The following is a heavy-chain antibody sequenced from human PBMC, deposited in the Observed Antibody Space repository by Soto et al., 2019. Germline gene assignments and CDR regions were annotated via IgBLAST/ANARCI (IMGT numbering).Heavy chain of an antibody. V-gene: IGHV4-59*01. CDR2: IYYSGST. CDR1: GGSIISYY. J-gene: IGHJ5*02. Sequence: SETLSLTCTASGGSIISYYWSWIRQPPGKGLEWIGYIYYSGSTNYNPSLKSRVTISVDTSKNQFSLKLSSVTAADTAVYYCARDSPAAGGLNTNWFDPWGQGTLVTVSS. D-gene: IGHD3-10*01. CDR3: ARDSPAAGGLNTNWFDP.